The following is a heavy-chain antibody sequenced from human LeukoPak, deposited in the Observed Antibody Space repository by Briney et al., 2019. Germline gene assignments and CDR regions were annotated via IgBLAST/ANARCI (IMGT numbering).Heavy chain of an antibody. J-gene: IGHJ6*03. CDR3: ARAIGPPYYYYYMDV. CDR1: GGSISSYY. CDR2: IYYSGST. Sequence: SETLSLTCTVSGGSISSYYWSWIRQPPGKGLEWIGYIYYSGSTNYNPSLKSRVTISVDTSKNQFSLKLSSVTAADTAVYYCARAIGPPYYYYYMDVWGKGTTVTISS. V-gene: IGHV4-59*01.